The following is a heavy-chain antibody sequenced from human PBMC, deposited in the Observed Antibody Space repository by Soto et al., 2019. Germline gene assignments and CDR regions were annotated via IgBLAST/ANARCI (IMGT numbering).Heavy chain of an antibody. CDR2: IIPIFGTA. V-gene: IGHV1-69*06. J-gene: IGHJ6*02. CDR1: GVTFSSYA. Sequence: SVKVSCKASGVTFSSYAISWVRQAPGQGLEWMGGIIPIFGTANYAQKFQGRVTITADKSTSTAYMELSSLRSEDTAVYYCARARREGFGELLYYYYGMDVWGQGTTVTVSS. D-gene: IGHD3-10*01. CDR3: ARARREGFGELLYYYYGMDV.